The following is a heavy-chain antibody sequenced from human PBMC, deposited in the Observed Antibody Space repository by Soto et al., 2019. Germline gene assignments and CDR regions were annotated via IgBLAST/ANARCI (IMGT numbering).Heavy chain of an antibody. Sequence: QVQLQQSGPGLVKPSQTLSLICAISGDSVSNNIATWNWIRQSPSRGLEWLGRTYYRSKWYNDYAVSVRSRISINADTAKNQFSLQLNSVTPEDTAVYYCARDSTSSADFDCWGQGTLVTVSS. CDR1: GDSVSNNIAT. J-gene: IGHJ4*02. CDR3: ARDSTSSADFDC. V-gene: IGHV6-1*01. CDR2: TYYRSKWYN. D-gene: IGHD6-25*01.